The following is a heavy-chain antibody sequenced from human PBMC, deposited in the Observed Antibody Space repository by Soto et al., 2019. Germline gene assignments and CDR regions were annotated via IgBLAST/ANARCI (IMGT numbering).Heavy chain of an antibody. CDR3: AREAGYTYGYVFDY. CDR1: GGTFGNHA. CDR2: IIPVLGVG. Sequence: QVQLVQSGAEVKKPGSSVRVSCKASGGTFGNHAISWVRQAPEQGLEWLGGIIPVLGVGDNAQNFQGRVTITADASTSTAYLELSSLRSEATALYYCAREAGYTYGYVFDYWGQGTLVTVSS. J-gene: IGHJ4*02. V-gene: IGHV1-69*01. D-gene: IGHD5-18*01.